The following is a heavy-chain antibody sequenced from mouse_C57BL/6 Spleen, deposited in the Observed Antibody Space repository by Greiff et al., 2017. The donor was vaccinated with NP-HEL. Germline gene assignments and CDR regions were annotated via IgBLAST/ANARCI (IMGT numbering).Heavy chain of an antibody. J-gene: IGHJ1*03. CDR3: ARWLLGYFDV. D-gene: IGHD2-3*01. Sequence: DVHLVESGGGLVQPGGSLKLSCAASGFTFSDYYMYWVRQTPEKRLEWVAYISNGGGSTYYPDTVKGRFTISRDNAKNTLYLQMSRLKSEDTAMYYCARWLLGYFDVWGTGTTVTVSS. CDR1: GFTFSDYY. V-gene: IGHV5-12*01. CDR2: ISNGGGST.